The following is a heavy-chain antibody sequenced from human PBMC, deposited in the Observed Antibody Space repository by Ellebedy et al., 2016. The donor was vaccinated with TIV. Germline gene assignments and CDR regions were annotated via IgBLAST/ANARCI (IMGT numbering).Heavy chain of an antibody. J-gene: IGHJ4*02. D-gene: IGHD5-18*01. CDR1: GSTFSPYA. CDR3: AKDRTSGDGYWVFDD. V-gene: IGHV3-23*01. CDR2: IVGSGA. Sequence: GESLKISCAASGSTFSPYAMAWVRQAPGKGLEWVSGIVGSGAEKYADSVKGRFTISRDNSKRTVDLQMRSVRAEDTAVYFCAKDRTSGDGYWVFDDWGQGTLVTVSS.